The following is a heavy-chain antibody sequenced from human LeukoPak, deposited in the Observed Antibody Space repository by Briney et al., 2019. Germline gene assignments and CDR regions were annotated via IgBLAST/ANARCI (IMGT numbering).Heavy chain of an antibody. V-gene: IGHV1-2*02. CDR2: INPNSGGT. J-gene: IGHJ3*02. D-gene: IGHD3-22*01. Sequence: GASVKVSCKASGYTFTGYHIHWARQAPGQGPEWMAWINPNSGGTKYAQKFQGRVTMTRDTSISTAYMEMSRLTSDDTAVYYCVKGWDSSGYYAFDIWGQGTMVTVSS. CDR1: GYTFTGYH. CDR3: VKGWDSSGYYAFDI.